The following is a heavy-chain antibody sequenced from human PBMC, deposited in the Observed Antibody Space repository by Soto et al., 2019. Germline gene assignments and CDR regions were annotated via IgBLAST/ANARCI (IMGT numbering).Heavy chain of an antibody. D-gene: IGHD3-10*01. V-gene: IGHV3-30-3*01. CDR1: GFTFSSYA. Sequence: QVQLVESGGGVVQPGRSLRLSCAASGFTFSSYAMHWVRQAPGKGLEWVAVISYDGSNKYYADSVKGRFTISRDNSTNTLYLQMNSLRAEDTAVYYCARSLGFPGVFDYWGQGTLVTVSS. CDR3: ARSLGFPGVFDY. J-gene: IGHJ4*02. CDR2: ISYDGSNK.